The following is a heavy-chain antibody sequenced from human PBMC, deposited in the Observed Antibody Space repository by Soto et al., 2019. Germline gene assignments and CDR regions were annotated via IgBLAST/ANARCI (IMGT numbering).Heavy chain of an antibody. Sequence: SETLSLTCSVSGAALNSGNHYWSWTRQVPGKGLEWIGHIYVTGAVDCNPSLRDRITISQDTSERQFSLNLRLVTAADTAVYYCARLRIATNNYKWFDPWGQGTLVTVSS. V-gene: IGHV4-31*03. CDR2: IYVTGAV. J-gene: IGHJ5*02. CDR1: GAALNSGNHY. CDR3: ARLRIATNNYKWFDP. D-gene: IGHD2-21*01.